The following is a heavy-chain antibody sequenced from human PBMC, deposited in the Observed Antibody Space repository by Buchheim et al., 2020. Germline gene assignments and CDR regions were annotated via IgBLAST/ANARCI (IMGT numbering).Heavy chain of an antibody. CDR3: ARSILGDYVDY. Sequence: QVQLVESGGGVVQPGRSLRLFCAASGFTFSSYGMHWVRQAPGKGLEWVAVIWYDGSNKYYADSVKGRFTISRDNSKNTLYLQMNSLRAEDTAVYYCARSILGDYVDYWGQGTL. D-gene: IGHD3-16*01. J-gene: IGHJ4*02. V-gene: IGHV3-33*01. CDR2: IWYDGSNK. CDR1: GFTFSSYG.